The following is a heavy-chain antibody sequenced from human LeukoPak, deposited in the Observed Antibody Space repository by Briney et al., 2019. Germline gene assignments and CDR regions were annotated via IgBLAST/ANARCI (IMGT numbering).Heavy chain of an antibody. V-gene: IGHV3-20*04. Sequence: GGSLRLSCAASGFTFDDYGMSWVRQAPGKGLEWVSGINWNGGSIGYADSVKGRFTISRDNAKNSLYLQMSSLRAEDTALYYCACEYSRSHVSDFWGQGALVTVSS. CDR2: INWNGGSI. J-gene: IGHJ4*02. CDR3: ACEYSRSHVSDF. CDR1: GFTFDDYG. D-gene: IGHD6-6*01.